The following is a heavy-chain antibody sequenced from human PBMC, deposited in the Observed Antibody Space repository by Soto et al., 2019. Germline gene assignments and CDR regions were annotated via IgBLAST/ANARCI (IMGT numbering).Heavy chain of an antibody. CDR1: GGSISSGGYY. V-gene: IGHV4-31*03. J-gene: IGHJ3*02. CDR3: ARWSSSERITMIVVVRLNAFDI. CDR2: IYYSGST. D-gene: IGHD3-22*01. Sequence: QVQLQESGPGLVKPSQTLSLTCTVSGGSISSGGYYWSWIRQHPGKGLEWIGYIYYSGSTYYNPSLKSRVTISVDTSKNQFSLKLSSVTAADTAVYYCARWSSSERITMIVVVRLNAFDIWGQGTMVTVSS.